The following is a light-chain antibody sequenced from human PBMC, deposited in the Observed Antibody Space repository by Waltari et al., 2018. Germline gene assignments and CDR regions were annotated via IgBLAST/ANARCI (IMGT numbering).Light chain of an antibody. J-gene: IGKJ4*01. CDR3: QQSYSTLALT. CDR1: QSISSY. CDR2: AAS. Sequence: DIQMTQSPSSLSASVGDRVTITCRASQSISSYLNWYQQKPGKAPKPLIYAASSLQSVVPSRFSGSGSGTDFTLTISSLQPEDFATYYCQQSYSTLALTFGGGTKVEIK. V-gene: IGKV1-39*01.